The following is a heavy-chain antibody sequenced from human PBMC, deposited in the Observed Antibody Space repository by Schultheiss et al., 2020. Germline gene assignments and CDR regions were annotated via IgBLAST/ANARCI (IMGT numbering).Heavy chain of an antibody. CDR3: ARDGYRRWGLDY. D-gene: IGHD5-12*01. CDR1: GYTFTSYY. CDR2: INPSGGST. J-gene: IGHJ4*02. V-gene: IGHV1-46*03. Sequence: ASVKISCKASGYTFTSYYMHWVRQAPGQGLEWMGIINPSGGSTSYAQKFQGRVTMTRDTSTSTVYMELSSLRSEDTAVYYCARDGYRRWGLDYWGQGTLVTVSS.